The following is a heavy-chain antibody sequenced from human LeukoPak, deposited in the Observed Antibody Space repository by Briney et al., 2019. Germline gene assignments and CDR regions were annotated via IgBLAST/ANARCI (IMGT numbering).Heavy chain of an antibody. D-gene: IGHD2-15*01. CDR3: ARDRSGPFDY. Sequence: GGSLRLSCAASGFTFNNYGMHWVRQAPGKGLEWVAVISYDGRNKHYPDSVKGRFTISRDDSKNTLYLQMNSLRTEDTAIYFCARDRSGPFDYWGQGTLVTVSS. J-gene: IGHJ4*02. CDR1: GFTFNNYG. V-gene: IGHV3-30*03. CDR2: ISYDGRNK.